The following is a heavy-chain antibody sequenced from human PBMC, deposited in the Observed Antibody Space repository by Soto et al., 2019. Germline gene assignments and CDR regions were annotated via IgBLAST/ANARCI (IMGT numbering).Heavy chain of an antibody. CDR2: VSYDGSFK. Sequence: QVQLVESGGGVVQPGGSLRLSCEASGFTFSKFGIHWVRQAPGKGLEWVAVVSYDGSFKYYADSVKGRFTISRDNSKNTLYLQMNSLRPEDTALYYCAKDSDQMLFAYYFYGMDVWGQGTPVTVSS. CDR1: GFTFSKFG. D-gene: IGHD2-2*01. CDR3: AKDSDQMLFAYYFYGMDV. J-gene: IGHJ6*02. V-gene: IGHV3-30*18.